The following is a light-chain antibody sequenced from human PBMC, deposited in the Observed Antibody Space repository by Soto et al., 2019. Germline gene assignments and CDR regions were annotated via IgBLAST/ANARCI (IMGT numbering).Light chain of an antibody. V-gene: IGKV2-28*01. J-gene: IGKJ3*01. CDR3: MQALKTQFT. Sequence: DIVMTQSPLSLPVTPGEPASISCRSSQSLLHHNGYNYLDWYLQKPGQSPQILIYLGSNRASGVPDRFSGSGTGTDFTLKISRVEAEDVGVYYCMQALKTQFTFGPGTKVEIK. CDR1: QSLLHHNGYNY. CDR2: LGS.